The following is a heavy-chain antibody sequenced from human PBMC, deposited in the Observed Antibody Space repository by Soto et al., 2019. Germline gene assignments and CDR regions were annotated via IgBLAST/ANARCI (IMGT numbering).Heavy chain of an antibody. CDR2: ISSSRSYI. CDR1: GFTFSSYS. D-gene: IGHD2-21*02. Sequence: EVQLVESGGGLVKPGGSLRLSCAASGFTFSSYSMNWVRQAPGKGLEWVSSISSSRSYIYYADSVKGRFTISRDNAKNSLYLQMNSLRAEDTAVYYCARVTYCGGACSLLDYWGQGTLVTVSS. J-gene: IGHJ4*02. V-gene: IGHV3-21*01. CDR3: ARVTYCGGACSLLDY.